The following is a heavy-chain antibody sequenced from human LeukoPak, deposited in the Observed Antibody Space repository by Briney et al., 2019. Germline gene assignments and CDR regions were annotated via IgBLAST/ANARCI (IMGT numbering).Heavy chain of an antibody. Sequence: GGSLRLSCAASGFTFSSYAMSWVRQAPGKGLEWVSSISTSSSSTSYAASVKGRVTTSRDNYKNTLYLQMNSLRAEDTAVYYCAKDLRPYYYDKIDWYFDLWGRGTLVTVSS. CDR2: ISTSSSST. CDR3: AKDLRPYYYDKIDWYFDL. D-gene: IGHD3-22*01. CDR1: GFTFSSYA. V-gene: IGHV3-23*01. J-gene: IGHJ2*01.